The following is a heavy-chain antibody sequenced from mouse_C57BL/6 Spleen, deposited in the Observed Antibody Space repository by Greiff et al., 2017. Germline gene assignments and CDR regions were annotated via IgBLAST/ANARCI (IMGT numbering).Heavy chain of an antibody. D-gene: IGHD1-1*01. V-gene: IGHV14-4*01. CDR1: GFNIKDDY. J-gene: IGHJ2*01. CDR3: TTSSYGSFDY. CDR2: IDPENGDT. Sequence: VQLQQSGAELVRPGASVKLSCTASGFNIKDDYMHWVKQRPEQGLEWIGWIDPENGDTEYASKFQGKATITADTSSNTAYLQLSSLTSEDTAVYYCTTSSYGSFDYWGQGTTLTVSS.